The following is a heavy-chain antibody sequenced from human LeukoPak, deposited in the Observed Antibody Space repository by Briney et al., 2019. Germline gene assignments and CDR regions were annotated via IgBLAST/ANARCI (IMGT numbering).Heavy chain of an antibody. J-gene: IGHJ5*02. Sequence: SETLSLTCTVSGGSISGYCWSWVRQPPGKGLEWIGYIFTSGSTDYNRSLKSRVTMSVDTSKNQLSMELRFLTTADTAVYYCATSHDVKTAPYDLWGQGTLVTVSS. CDR2: IFTSGST. CDR1: GGSISGYC. V-gene: IGHV4-4*09. D-gene: IGHD2-21*01. CDR3: ATSHDVKTAPYDL.